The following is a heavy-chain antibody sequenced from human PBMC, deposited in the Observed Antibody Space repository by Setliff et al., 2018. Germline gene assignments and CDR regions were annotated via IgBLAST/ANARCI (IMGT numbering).Heavy chain of an antibody. D-gene: IGHD1-26*01. J-gene: IGHJ3*02. CDR1: GFTFSSYS. CDR3: ARVIFSSSGSYDAFDI. CDR2: ISSSSSTI. Sequence: PGGSLRLSCAASGFTFSSYSMNWVRQAPGKGLEWVSHISSSSSTIYYADSVKGRFTISRDNAKNSLYLQMNSLRAEDTAVYYCARVIFSSSGSYDAFDIWGQGTMVTVSS. V-gene: IGHV3-48*04.